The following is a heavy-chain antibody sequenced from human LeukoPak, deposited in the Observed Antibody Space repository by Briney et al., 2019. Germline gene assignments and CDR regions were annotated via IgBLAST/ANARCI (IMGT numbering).Heavy chain of an antibody. CDR3: TTQPYCTSGVCFSNWFDP. CDR1: GFPFRNAW. J-gene: IGHJ5*02. V-gene: IGHV3-15*01. CDR2: IKRKTDGGTT. Sequence: GGPLRLSCAAPGFPFRNAWMSWVGQPPGRGLQGVGRIKRKTDGGTTDYAAPVRGRFTISSDDSKNTLYLQVNSLKTEDAAVYYCTTQPYCTSGVCFSNWFDPWGRGTVVSVFS. D-gene: IGHD2-8*01.